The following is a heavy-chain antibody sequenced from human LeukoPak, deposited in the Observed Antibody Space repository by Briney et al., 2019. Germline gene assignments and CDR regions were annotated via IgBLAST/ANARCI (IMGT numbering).Heavy chain of an antibody. J-gene: IGHJ4*02. CDR3: ARFAGSDYTGSFDL. Sequence: GGSLRLSCAGSGFRYSTYGMHWVRQAPGKGLEWLGYVWFDGSNSDYVDPVKGRFTISRDNSKNTVFLQMNSLRAEDTAVYHCARFAGSDYTGSFDLWGQGTPVTVSS. D-gene: IGHD3-10*01. CDR2: VWFDGSNS. V-gene: IGHV3-33*01. CDR1: GFRYSTYG.